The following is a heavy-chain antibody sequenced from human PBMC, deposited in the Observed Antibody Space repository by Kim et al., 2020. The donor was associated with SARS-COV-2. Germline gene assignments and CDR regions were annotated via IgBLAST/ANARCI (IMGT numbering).Heavy chain of an antibody. D-gene: IGHD5-18*01. CDR3: AKEADGYSYAFYGMDV. CDR1: GFTFSSYA. Sequence: GGSLRLSCAASGFTFSSYAMSWVRQAPGKGLEWVSAISGSGGSTYYADSVKGRFTISRDNSKNTLYLQMNSLRAEDTAVYYCAKEADGYSYAFYGMDVWGQGTTVTVSS. J-gene: IGHJ6*02. V-gene: IGHV3-23*01. CDR2: ISGSGGST.